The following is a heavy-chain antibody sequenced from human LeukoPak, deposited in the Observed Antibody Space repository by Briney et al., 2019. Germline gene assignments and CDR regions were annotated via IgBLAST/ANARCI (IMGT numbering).Heavy chain of an antibody. CDR3: ARSNYYQPVAWAIDI. CDR1: GGSISSYY. Sequence: PSETLSLTCTVSGGSISSYYWSWIRRPPGKGLEWIGYIYYSGSTNYNPSLKSRVTISVDTSKNQFSLKLSSVTAVDTAVYHCARSNYYQPVAWAIDIWGQGTMVTVS. CDR2: IYYSGST. D-gene: IGHD3-10*01. V-gene: IGHV4-59*01. J-gene: IGHJ3*02.